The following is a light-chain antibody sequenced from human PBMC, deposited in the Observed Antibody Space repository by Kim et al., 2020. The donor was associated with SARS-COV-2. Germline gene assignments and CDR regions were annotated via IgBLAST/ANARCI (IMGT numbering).Light chain of an antibody. Sequence: SYELTQPPSVSVAPGKTARITCGGNNIGSKSVNWYQQKPGQAPVLVIYYDSDRPSGIPGRFSCSNSGNTATLTISRVEAGDEADYYCQVWDGSSDHRVFGGGTQLTVL. CDR1: NIGSKS. V-gene: IGLV3-21*04. J-gene: IGLJ3*02. CDR2: YDS. CDR3: QVWDGSSDHRV.